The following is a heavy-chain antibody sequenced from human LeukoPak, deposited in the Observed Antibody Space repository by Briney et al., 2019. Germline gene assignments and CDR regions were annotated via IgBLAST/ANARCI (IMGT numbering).Heavy chain of an antibody. D-gene: IGHD3-9*01. J-gene: IGHJ6*02. CDR3: VKELRYFDTPLYYYYGMDV. V-gene: IGHV3-64D*06. CDR1: GFTFSSYA. Sequence: PGGSLRLSCSASGFTFSSYAMHWVRQAPGEELEYISGVTSDGGTTYHADSVKGRFTISRDNSKNTLYLQMSSLRVEDTAVYYCVKELRYFDTPLYYYYGMDVWGQGTTVTVSS. CDR2: VTSDGGTT.